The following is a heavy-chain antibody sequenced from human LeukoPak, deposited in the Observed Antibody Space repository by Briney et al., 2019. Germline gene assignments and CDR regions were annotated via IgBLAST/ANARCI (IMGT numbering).Heavy chain of an antibody. CDR3: ARGTLKAAATDFDY. Sequence: PGGSLRLSCAASGFTFDDYGMSWVRQAPGKGLEWVSGINWNGGSTGYADSVKGRFTIPRDNAKNSLYLQMNSLRAEDTALYYCARGTLKAAATDFDYWGQGTLVTVSS. V-gene: IGHV3-20*04. J-gene: IGHJ4*02. CDR1: GFTFDDYG. D-gene: IGHD6-13*01. CDR2: INWNGGST.